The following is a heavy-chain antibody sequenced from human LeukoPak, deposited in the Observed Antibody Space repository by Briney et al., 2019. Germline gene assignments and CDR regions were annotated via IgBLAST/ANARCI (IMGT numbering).Heavy chain of an antibody. J-gene: IGHJ6*03. CDR2: ISGSGGST. D-gene: IGHD1-26*01. CDR1: GFTFSSYG. V-gene: IGHV3-23*01. Sequence: GGSLRLSCAASGFTFSSYGMSWVRQAPGKGLEWVSAISGSGGSTYYADSVKGRFTISRDNAKNSLYLQMNSLRAEDTAVYYCARDIVGAAYYYYMDVWGKGTTVTVSS. CDR3: ARDIVGAAYYYYMDV.